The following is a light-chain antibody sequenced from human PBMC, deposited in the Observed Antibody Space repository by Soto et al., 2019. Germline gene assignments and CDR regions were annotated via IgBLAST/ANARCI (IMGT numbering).Light chain of an antibody. CDR1: SSDVGGYNY. J-gene: IGLJ1*01. CDR2: DVS. Sequence: QSALTQPPSASGSPGQSVAISCTGTSSDVGGYNYVSWYQQHPGKAPKLLIYDVSSRPSGLSNRFSGSKSGNTASLIISGLQAEDEADYYCASYTNSITYVFGSGTKVTVL. V-gene: IGLV2-14*03. CDR3: ASYTNSITYV.